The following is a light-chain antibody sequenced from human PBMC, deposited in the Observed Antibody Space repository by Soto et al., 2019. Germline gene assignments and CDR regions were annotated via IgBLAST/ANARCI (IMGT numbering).Light chain of an antibody. J-gene: IGLJ1*01. Sequence: QSALTQPASVSGSSGRSIAISCTGTSSDVGRYKFVSWYQQHPGYALKLLIYAVSDRPSGVSTRFSGSKSGNTASLAISGLQAEDEAVYYCSSFSSSSTQVFGTGTKVTVL. CDR1: SSDVGRYKF. CDR2: AVS. V-gene: IGLV2-14*03. CDR3: SSFSSSSTQV.